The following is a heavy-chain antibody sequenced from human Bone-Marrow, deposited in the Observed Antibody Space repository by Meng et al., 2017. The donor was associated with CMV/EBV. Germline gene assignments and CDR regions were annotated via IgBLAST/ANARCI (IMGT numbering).Heavy chain of an antibody. D-gene: IGHD1-26*01. CDR3: AKGGAATFGYPDY. Sequence: CAASVFTFSSYAMSWVRQAPGKGLEWVSVIYSGGSSTYYADSVKGRFTISRDNSKNTLYLQMNSLRAEDTAVYYCAKGGAATFGYPDYWGQGTLVTVSS. J-gene: IGHJ4*02. CDR2: IYSGGSST. V-gene: IGHV3-23*03. CDR1: VFTFSSYA.